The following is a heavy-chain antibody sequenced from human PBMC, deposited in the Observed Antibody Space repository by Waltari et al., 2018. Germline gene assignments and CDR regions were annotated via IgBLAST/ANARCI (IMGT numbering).Heavy chain of an antibody. V-gene: IGHV4-39*01. Sequence: QLQLQESGPGLVKPSATLSLTCAVPAGSITSTRHYWGWIRQPPGQGLEWIGTISYTGATYSSPSLKSRVTISRDTSKNQLSLTLGSVTAADTALYYCATYIGASVGTAAFDVWGQGTMVTVSS. CDR2: ISYTGAT. CDR3: ATYIGASVGTAAFDV. CDR1: AGSITSTRHY. J-gene: IGHJ3*01. D-gene: IGHD5-12*01.